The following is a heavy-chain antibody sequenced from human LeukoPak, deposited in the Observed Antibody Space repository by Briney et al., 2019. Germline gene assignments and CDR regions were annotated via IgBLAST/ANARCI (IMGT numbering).Heavy chain of an antibody. CDR2: IYYSGST. J-gene: IGHJ4*02. CDR3: ARPGFAAAGNYFDY. CDR1: GGSISSSSYY. Sequence: ASETLSLTCTVSGGSISSSSYYWGWIRQPPGNGLEWIGSIYYSGSTYYNPSLKSRVTISVDTSKNQFSLKLSSVTAADTAVYYCARPGFAAAGNYFDYWGQGTLVTVSS. V-gene: IGHV4-39*01. D-gene: IGHD6-13*01.